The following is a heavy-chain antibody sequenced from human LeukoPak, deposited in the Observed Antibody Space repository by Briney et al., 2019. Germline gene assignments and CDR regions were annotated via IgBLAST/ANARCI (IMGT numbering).Heavy chain of an antibody. V-gene: IGHV3-23*01. CDR1: GFTFSSYA. D-gene: IGHD3-3*01. CDR3: AKTPDLGVVIEPYYFDY. J-gene: IGHJ4*02. Sequence: QPGGSLRLSCAASGFTFSSYATSWVRQAPGRGLEWVSAISGSGGSTYYADSVKGRFTISRDNSKNTLYLQMNSLRAEDTAVYYCAKTPDLGVVIEPYYFDYWGQGTLVTVSS. CDR2: ISGSGGST.